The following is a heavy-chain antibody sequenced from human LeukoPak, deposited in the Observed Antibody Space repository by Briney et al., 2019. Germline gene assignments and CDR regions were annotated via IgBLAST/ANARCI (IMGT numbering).Heavy chain of an antibody. CDR2: IWYDGSKK. CDR1: GFTFSSYG. D-gene: IGHD1-26*01. CDR3: AKDGAI. J-gene: IGHJ4*02. V-gene: IGHV3-33*06. Sequence: GRSLRPSCAASGFTFSSYGMHWVRQAPGKGLEWVAVIWYDGSKKYYAESVKGRFTISRDDSKNTLYLQMNSLRAEDAAVYYCAKDGAIWGQGTLVTVSS.